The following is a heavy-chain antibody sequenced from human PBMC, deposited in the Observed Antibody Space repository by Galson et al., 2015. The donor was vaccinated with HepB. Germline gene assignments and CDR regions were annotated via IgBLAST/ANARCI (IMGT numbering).Heavy chain of an antibody. CDR3: ARGNDYGNSVGIYFDS. V-gene: IGHV3-7*03. CDR2: IRGDGGEK. CDR1: GFTFSNYW. J-gene: IGHJ4*02. Sequence: SLRLSCAASGFTFSNYWMSWVRQVPGKGLEWVANIRGDGGEKYYVDSVKGRFTSSRDTAKNSLYLQMNSLRVEDTAVYYCARGNDYGNSVGIYFDSWGQGTLVTVSS. D-gene: IGHD4-11*01.